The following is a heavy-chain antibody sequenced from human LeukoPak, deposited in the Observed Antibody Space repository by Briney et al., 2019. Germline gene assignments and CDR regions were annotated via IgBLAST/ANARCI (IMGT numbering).Heavy chain of an antibody. CDR2: ISGSGGST. CDR3: AKTNYYDSSGYSSYFGY. CDR1: GFTFSSYG. J-gene: IGHJ4*02. V-gene: IGHV3-23*01. D-gene: IGHD3-22*01. Sequence: GGSLRLSCAASGFTFSSYGMSWVRQAPGKGLEWVSAISGSGGSTYYADSVKGRFTISRDNSKNTLYLQMNSLRAEDTAVYYCAKTNYYDSSGYSSYFGYWGQGTLVTVSS.